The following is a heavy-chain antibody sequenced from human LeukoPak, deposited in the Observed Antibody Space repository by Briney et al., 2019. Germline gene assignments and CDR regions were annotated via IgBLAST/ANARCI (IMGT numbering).Heavy chain of an antibody. CDR1: GFTFSTYN. Sequence: PGGSLRLSCAASGFTFSTYNMNWARQAPGKGLEWISYISISSSTIYYADSVKGRFTISRDNAKNSLYLQMNSLRAEDTAVYYCAIGGGQKWVGFRQRVTDPPGYWGQGTLVTVSS. CDR3: AIGGGQKWVGFRQRVTDPPGY. CDR2: ISISSSTI. D-gene: IGHD6-25*01. V-gene: IGHV3-48*01. J-gene: IGHJ4*02.